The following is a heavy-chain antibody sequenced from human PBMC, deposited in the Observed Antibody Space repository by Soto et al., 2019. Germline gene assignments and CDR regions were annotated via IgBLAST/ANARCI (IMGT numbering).Heavy chain of an antibody. J-gene: IGHJ6*02. Sequence: QVQLVQSGAEVKKPGSSVKVSCKASGGTFSSYAISWVRQAPGQGLEWMGGIIPIFGTANDAQKFQGRVTITADESTSTDYMELSSLRSEDTAVYYCARRKEEYCTNGVCYLDYYGMDVWGQGTTVTVSS. CDR3: ARRKEEYCTNGVCYLDYYGMDV. CDR2: IIPIFGTA. V-gene: IGHV1-69*01. CDR1: GGTFSSYA. D-gene: IGHD2-8*01.